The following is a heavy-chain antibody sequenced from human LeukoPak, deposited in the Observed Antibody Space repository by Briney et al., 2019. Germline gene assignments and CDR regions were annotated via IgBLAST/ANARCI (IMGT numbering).Heavy chain of an antibody. CDR1: GYTFTGFY. CDR3: ASDQLLWFGELLYVLDY. J-gene: IGHJ4*02. V-gene: IGHV1-2*02. D-gene: IGHD3-10*01. Sequence: ASVKVSCKASGYTFTGFYMHWVRQAPGQGLEWVGWINPNGGGTNYAQKFQGRVTMTRDTSISTAYMELSRLRSDDTAVYYCASDQLLWFGELLYVLDYWGQGTLVTVSS. CDR2: INPNGGGT.